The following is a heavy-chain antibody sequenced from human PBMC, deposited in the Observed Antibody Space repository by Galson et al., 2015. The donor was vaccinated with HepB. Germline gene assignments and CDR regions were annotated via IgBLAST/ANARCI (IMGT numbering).Heavy chain of an antibody. D-gene: IGHD3-3*01. J-gene: IGHJ3*02. CDR3: AKGTAPYDFWTRNAFDI. CDR2: ISWNSGSI. V-gene: IGHV3-9*01. Sequence: SLRLSCAASGFTFDDYAMHWVRHAPGKGLEWVSGISWNSGSIGYADSVKGRFTISRDNAKNSLYLQMNSLRAEDTALYYCAKGTAPYDFWTRNAFDIWGQGTMVTVSS. CDR1: GFTFDDYA.